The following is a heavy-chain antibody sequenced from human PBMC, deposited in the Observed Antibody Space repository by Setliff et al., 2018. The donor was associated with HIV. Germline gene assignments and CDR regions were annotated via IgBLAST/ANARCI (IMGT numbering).Heavy chain of an antibody. D-gene: IGHD3-16*01. CDR3: ARDRIESALNY. CDR1: GFTFSRYW. Sequence: PGESLKISCAATGFTFSRYWMTWVRQAPGKGLEWVANIKEDGSGTYYVDSVEGRFTISRDNAKNSLYLQMNSLRAEDTAVYYCARDRIESALNYWGQGTLVTVSS. CDR2: IKEDGSGT. J-gene: IGHJ4*02. V-gene: IGHV3-7*01.